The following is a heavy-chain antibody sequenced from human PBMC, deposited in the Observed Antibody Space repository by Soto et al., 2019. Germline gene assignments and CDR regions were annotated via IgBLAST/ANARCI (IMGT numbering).Heavy chain of an antibody. CDR1: GGSFRTYA. J-gene: IGHJ2*01. Sequence: QGQLVQSGAEVKKPGSSVKVSCKASGGSFRTYAINWVRQAPGQGLEWMGGIIPMLAAPTYAQKFQGRVTITADESTTTVYMELSTLTSEATAVYYCARVGPPSPSVIWFFDLWGRGTLVTVSS. D-gene: IGHD2-21*01. CDR3: ARVGPPSPSVIWFFDL. V-gene: IGHV1-69*01. CDR2: IIPMLAAP.